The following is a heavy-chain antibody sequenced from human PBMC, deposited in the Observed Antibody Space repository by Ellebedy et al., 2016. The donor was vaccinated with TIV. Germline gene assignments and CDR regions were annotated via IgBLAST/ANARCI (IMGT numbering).Heavy chain of an antibody. D-gene: IGHD3-10*01. CDR1: GLTFSSYA. Sequence: GGSLRLSXAASGLTFSSYAMSWVRQAPGKGLEWVAVISYDGSNKYYADSVKGRFTISRDNSKNTLYLQMNSLRAEDTAVYYCAKAGDYGSGSYYNWPLYYYYYGMDVWGQGTTVTVSS. J-gene: IGHJ6*02. CDR2: ISYDGSNK. CDR3: AKAGDYGSGSYYNWPLYYYYYGMDV. V-gene: IGHV3-30*18.